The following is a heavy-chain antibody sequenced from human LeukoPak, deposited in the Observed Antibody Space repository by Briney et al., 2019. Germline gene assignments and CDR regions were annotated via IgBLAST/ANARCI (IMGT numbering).Heavy chain of an antibody. V-gene: IGHV3-33*01. CDR2: IWYDGSNK. J-gene: IGHJ3*02. CDR3: ASITTPGGAFDI. CDR1: GFTFSSYG. D-gene: IGHD3-22*01. Sequence: GGSLRLSCAASGFTFSSYGMHWVRQAPGKGLEWGAVIWYDGSNKYYADSVKGRFTISRDNSKNTLYLQMNSLRAEDTAVYYCASITTPGGAFDIWGQGTMVTVSS.